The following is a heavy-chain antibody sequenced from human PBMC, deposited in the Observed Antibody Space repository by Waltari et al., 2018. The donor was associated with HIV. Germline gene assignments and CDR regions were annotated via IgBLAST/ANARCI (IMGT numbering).Heavy chain of an antibody. V-gene: IGHV4-38-2*02. CDR3: ARDPALTRVTGYDF. Sequence: QVQLQESGPGLVRPSETLSLSCAVSGSSISSAYNWGWIRLPPGKGLEWIGNISHFGATYYSPSLKSRVTISLDTSNNPFSLTLKSGTAADTAVYYCARDPALTRVTGYDFWGQGILVTVSS. CDR2: ISHFGAT. CDR1: GSSISSAYN. J-gene: IGHJ4*02. D-gene: IGHD4-17*01.